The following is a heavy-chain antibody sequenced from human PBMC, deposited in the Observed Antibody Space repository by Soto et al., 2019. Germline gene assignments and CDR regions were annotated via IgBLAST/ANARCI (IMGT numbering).Heavy chain of an antibody. CDR2: IYYSGST. V-gene: IGHV4-39*01. CDR3: ARHFDFPEIYFDY. Sequence: SETLSLTCTVSGGSISSSSYYWGCIRQPPGKGLEWIGSIYYSGSTYYNPSLKSRVTISVDTSKNQFSLKLSSVTAADTAVYYCARHFDFPEIYFDYWGQGTLVTVSS. J-gene: IGHJ4*02. CDR1: GGSISSSSYY. D-gene: IGHD3-9*01.